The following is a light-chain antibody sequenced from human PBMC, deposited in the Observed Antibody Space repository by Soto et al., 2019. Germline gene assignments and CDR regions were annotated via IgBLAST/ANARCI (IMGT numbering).Light chain of an antibody. J-gene: IGKJ3*01. CDR2: AAS. Sequence: DIQMTQSPSSVSASIGDRVTITCRASQIIGSWLAWYQQKPGIALPLLIYAASSLQSGVPSRFSGSGSGSDFTLTITSLQAEDSATYYCQQANSFPFTFGPGTKVDIK. V-gene: IGKV1-12*02. CDR1: QIIGSW. CDR3: QQANSFPFT.